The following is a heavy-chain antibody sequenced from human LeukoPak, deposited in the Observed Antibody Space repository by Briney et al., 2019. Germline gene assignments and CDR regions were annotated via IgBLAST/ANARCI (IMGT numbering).Heavy chain of an antibody. V-gene: IGHV1-69*01. CDR1: GGTFSSYA. CDR3: ARGMSGGYCSSTSCRTYYYYYMDV. D-gene: IGHD2-2*01. Sequence: SVKVSCKASGGTFSSYAISWVRQAPGQGLEWMGGIIPIFGTANYAQKFQGRVTITADESTSTAYMELTSLRSEDTAVYYCARGMSGGYCSSTSCRTYYYYYMDVWGKGTTVTVSS. CDR2: IIPIFGTA. J-gene: IGHJ6*03.